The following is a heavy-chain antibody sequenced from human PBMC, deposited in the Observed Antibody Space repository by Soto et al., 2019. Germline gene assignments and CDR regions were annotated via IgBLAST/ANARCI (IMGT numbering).Heavy chain of an antibody. Sequence: PGGSLRLSCAASGFTFSSYAMSWVRQAPGKGLEWVSAISCSGGSTYYADSVKGRFTISRDNSKNTLYLQMNSLRAEDTAVYYCAKGPIGSSSPFDYWGQGTLVTVSS. J-gene: IGHJ4*02. CDR1: GFTFSSYA. D-gene: IGHD6-13*01. V-gene: IGHV3-23*01. CDR2: ISCSGGST. CDR3: AKGPIGSSSPFDY.